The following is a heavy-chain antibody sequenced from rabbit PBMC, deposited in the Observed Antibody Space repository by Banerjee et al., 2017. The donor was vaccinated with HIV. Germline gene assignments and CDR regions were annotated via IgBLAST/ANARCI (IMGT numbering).Heavy chain of an antibody. CDR3: ARERYAGYAGYGYHL. J-gene: IGHJ3*01. CDR2: IYPGFGIR. CDR1: GIDFSSYG. Sequence: QEQLVESGGGLVQPGGSLKLSCKASGIDFSSYGVSWVRQAPGKGPEWIAYIYPGFGIRNYANSVKGRFTISSDNAQNTVFLQMTSLTASDTATYFCARERYAGYAGYGYHLWGQGTLVTVS. D-gene: IGHD7-1*01. V-gene: IGHV1S47*01.